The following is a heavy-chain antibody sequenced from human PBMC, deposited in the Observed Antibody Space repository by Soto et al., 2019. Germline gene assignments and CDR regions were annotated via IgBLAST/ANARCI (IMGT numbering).Heavy chain of an antibody. CDR2: IYYSGST. Sequence: QVQLQESGPGLVKPSQTLSLTCTVSGGSISSGAYYWSWIRQHPGQGLECIGYIYYSGSTYYNPSLQSRVTISVDTSENQFSLKPSSVPAADTAVYYCARYGSGGYYPTTFEYWGQGTLVTVSS. D-gene: IGHD3-10*01. J-gene: IGHJ4*02. CDR1: GGSISSGAYY. CDR3: ARYGSGGYYPTTFEY. V-gene: IGHV4-31*03.